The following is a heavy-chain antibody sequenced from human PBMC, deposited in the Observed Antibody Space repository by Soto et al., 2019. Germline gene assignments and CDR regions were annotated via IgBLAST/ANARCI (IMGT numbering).Heavy chain of an antibody. J-gene: IGHJ4*02. Sequence: EVQLMESGGGLVQPGGSLRLSCAASGFIFSDYYMDWVRQVPGKGLEGVGRTRNKVNSFSAEYAASVKGRFSIYRDASKDSMYLQMNSLKSDDTAVYYCARDTGGSYDYWSQGALVTVSS. CDR3: ARDTGGSYDY. V-gene: IGHV3-72*01. D-gene: IGHD3-16*01. CDR1: GFIFSDYY. CDR2: TRNKVNSFSA.